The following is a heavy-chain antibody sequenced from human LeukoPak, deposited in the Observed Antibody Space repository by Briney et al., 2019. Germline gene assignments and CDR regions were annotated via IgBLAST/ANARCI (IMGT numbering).Heavy chain of an antibody. J-gene: IGHJ4*02. D-gene: IGHD1-26*01. Sequence: GGSLRLSCAASGFTFSSYAMSWVRQAPGKGLKWVSAISGSGGSTYYADSVKGRFTISRDNSKNTLYLRMNSLRAEDTAVYYCARDQGWELLHWGQGTLVTVSS. CDR3: ARDQGWELLH. V-gene: IGHV3-23*01. CDR1: GFTFSSYA. CDR2: ISGSGGST.